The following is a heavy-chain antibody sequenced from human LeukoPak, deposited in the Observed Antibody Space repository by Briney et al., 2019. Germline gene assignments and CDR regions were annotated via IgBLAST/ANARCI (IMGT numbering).Heavy chain of an antibody. V-gene: IGHV3-30*02. CDR3: AKVSRDSRGFDP. J-gene: IGHJ5*02. CDR1: GFTFSSYG. Sequence: GGSLRLSCAASGFTFSSYGMHWVRQAPGKGLEWVAFIRYDGSNKYYADSVKGRFTISRDNSKNTLYLRMNSLRAEDTAVYYCAKVSRDSRGFDPWGQGTLVTVSS. D-gene: IGHD3-22*01. CDR2: IRYDGSNK.